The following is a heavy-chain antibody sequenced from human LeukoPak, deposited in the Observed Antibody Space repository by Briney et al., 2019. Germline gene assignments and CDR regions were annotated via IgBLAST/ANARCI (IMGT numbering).Heavy chain of an antibody. CDR2: ITGLAGST. V-gene: IGHV3-23*01. CDR3: AKTEGGTAMATDY. J-gene: IGHJ4*02. D-gene: IGHD5-18*01. CDR1: GCTFSTYA. Sequence: GPCLRPSRAPAGCTFSTYATGWVRQPPGNWRGLVLAITGLAGSTYYAPSVKGRYTISKDNSKNTLYLQIKSLRAEDTAVYYCAKTEGGTAMATDYWGQGTLVTVSS.